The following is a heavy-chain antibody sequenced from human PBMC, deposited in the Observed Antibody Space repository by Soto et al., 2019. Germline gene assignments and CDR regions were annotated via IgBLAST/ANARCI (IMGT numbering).Heavy chain of an antibody. Sequence: SVKVSCKASAGTFSSYGISWVRQAPGQGLEWMGGSIPIFGTANYAQKFQGRVTITADKSTSTAYMELSSLRSEDTAVYYCARDVRVEMATTTQYYYYYYGMDVWGQGTTVTVPS. J-gene: IGHJ6*02. CDR2: SIPIFGTA. V-gene: IGHV1-69*06. CDR3: ARDVRVEMATTTQYYYYYYGMDV. CDR1: AGTFSSYG. D-gene: IGHD5-12*01.